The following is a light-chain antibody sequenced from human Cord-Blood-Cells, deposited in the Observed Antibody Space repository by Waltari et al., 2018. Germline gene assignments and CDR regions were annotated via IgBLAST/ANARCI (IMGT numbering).Light chain of an antibody. CDR1: SGSVSTSYY. J-gene: IGLJ3*02. CDR2: STN. V-gene: IGLV8-61*01. CDR3: VVYMGSGIWV. Sequence: QTVVTQEPSFSVSPGGTVTLTCGLSSGSVSTSYYPSWYQQTPGQAPRTLIYSTNTRSSGVPDRFSGSILGNKAALPITGAQADDEADYYCVVYMGSGIWVFGGGTKLTVL.